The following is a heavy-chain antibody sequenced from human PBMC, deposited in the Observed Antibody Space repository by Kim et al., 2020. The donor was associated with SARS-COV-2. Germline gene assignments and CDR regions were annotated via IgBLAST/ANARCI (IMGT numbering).Heavy chain of an antibody. Sequence: GGSLRLSCAASGFTFSSYSMNWVRQAPGKGLEWVSSISSSSSYIYYADSVKGRFTISRDNAKNSLYLQMNSLRAEDTAVYYCARMVVTAMGVNFDYWGQGTLVTVSS. CDR2: ISSSSSYI. CDR1: GFTFSSYS. D-gene: IGHD2-21*02. V-gene: IGHV3-21*01. CDR3: ARMVVTAMGVNFDY. J-gene: IGHJ4*02.